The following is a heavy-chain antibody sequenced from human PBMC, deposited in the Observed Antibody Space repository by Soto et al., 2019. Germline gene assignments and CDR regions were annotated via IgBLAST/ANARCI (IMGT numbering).Heavy chain of an antibody. V-gene: IGHV3-23*01. CDR2: ISRTGDSA. J-gene: IGHJ5*01. Sequence: EVHLLESGGALVQPGGSLTISCAAYGFSFSDYAMSWVRQAPGKRLEWVSSISRTGDSAYYADSVKGRFAISRDRSKNRLSLQMKCLRVEDTAVYYCAKGPDGSGYYHNWFDSWGQGTLITIPS. CDR1: GFSFSDYA. CDR3: AKGPDGSGYYHNWFDS. D-gene: IGHD3-22*01.